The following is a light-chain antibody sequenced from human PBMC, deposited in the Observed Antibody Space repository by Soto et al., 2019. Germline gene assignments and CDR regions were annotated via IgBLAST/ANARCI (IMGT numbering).Light chain of an antibody. CDR3: CSYAGSYTSRYV. J-gene: IGLJ1*01. V-gene: IGLV2-11*01. Sequence: QSALTQPRSVSGSPGQSVTISCTGTSSDVGGYNYVSWYQQHPGKAPKLMIYDVSKRPSGVPDRFSGSKSGNTASLTISGLQAEDEADNYCCSYAGSYTSRYVFGPGTKVTVL. CDR1: SSDVGGYNY. CDR2: DVS.